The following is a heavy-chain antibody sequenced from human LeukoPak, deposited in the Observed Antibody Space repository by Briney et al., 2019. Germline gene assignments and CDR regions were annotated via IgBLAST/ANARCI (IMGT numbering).Heavy chain of an antibody. D-gene: IGHD3-10*01. CDR3: AKDAVYGSGSPPDNWFDP. V-gene: IGHV3-23*01. Sequence: GGALRRSCAASGFTGSSYAMSGVRKAPGKGLEWVSAISGSGGSTYYADSVKGRFTISRDNSKNTLYLQMNSLRAEDTAVYYCAKDAVYGSGSPPDNWFDPWGQGTLVTVSS. CDR2: ISGSGGST. J-gene: IGHJ5*02. CDR1: GFTGSSYA.